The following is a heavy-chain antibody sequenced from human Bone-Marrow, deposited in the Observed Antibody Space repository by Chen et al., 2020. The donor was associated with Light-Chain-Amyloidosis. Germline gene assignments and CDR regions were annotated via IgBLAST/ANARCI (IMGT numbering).Heavy chain of an antibody. CDR2: INPAGGET. CDR1: GFTFSTSW. J-gene: IGHJ4*02. D-gene: IGHD3-16*01. Sequence: EVQLVESGGGLVQLGGSLRLSCAASGFTFSTSWMGWVRQAPGKGLEWVSNINPAGGETYYLDSVKGRFTISRDNARNSLYLQMNSLRAEDTAVYYCARARGRAVYDYWGQGTLLTVSS. V-gene: IGHV3-7*01. CDR3: ARARGRAVYDY.